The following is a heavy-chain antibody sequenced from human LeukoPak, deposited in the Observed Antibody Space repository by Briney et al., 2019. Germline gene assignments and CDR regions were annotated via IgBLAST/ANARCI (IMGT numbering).Heavy chain of an antibody. V-gene: IGHV3-30*03. J-gene: IGHJ4*02. CDR1: GFTFSSYG. Sequence: AGRSLRLSCAASGFTFSSYGMHWVRQAPGKGLEWVAVISYDGSNKYYADSVKGRFTISRDNSKNSLYLQMNSLKDEDTAVYYCATDKYGGPVHWGQGTLVTVSS. D-gene: IGHD5-12*01. CDR3: ATDKYGGPVH. CDR2: ISYDGSNK.